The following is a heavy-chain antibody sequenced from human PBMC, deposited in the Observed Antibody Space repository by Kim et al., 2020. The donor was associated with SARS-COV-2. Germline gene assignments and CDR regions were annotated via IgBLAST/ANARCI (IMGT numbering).Heavy chain of an antibody. Sequence: SETLSLTCTVFGGSISSYYWSWIGQPAGKGLEWIGRVFTSGSSNYNPSLKSRVTMSLDASKNQFSLKLSSVTAADTAVYYCAGGFCSGGSCYWFDPWGQG. D-gene: IGHD2-15*01. CDR2: VFTSGSS. CDR3: AGGFCSGGSCYWFDP. V-gene: IGHV4-4*07. CDR1: GGSISSYY. J-gene: IGHJ5*02.